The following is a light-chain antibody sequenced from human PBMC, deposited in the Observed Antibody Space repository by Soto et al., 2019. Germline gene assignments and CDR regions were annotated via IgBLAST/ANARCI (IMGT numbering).Light chain of an antibody. J-gene: IGKJ4*01. CDR3: QQRRNWPLT. V-gene: IGKV3-11*01. Sequence: EIVLTQSPATLSLSPGERATLSCRASQNVNSYLTWYQQKPGQAPRLLIDDVSNRATGVPARFSGSGSGTALTLTISSLEPEDFAIYYCQQRRNWPLTFGGGTKVEI. CDR1: QNVNSY. CDR2: DVS.